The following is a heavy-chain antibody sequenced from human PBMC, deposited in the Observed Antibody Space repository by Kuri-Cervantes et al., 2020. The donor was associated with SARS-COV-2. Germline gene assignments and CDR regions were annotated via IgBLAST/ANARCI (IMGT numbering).Heavy chain of an antibody. J-gene: IGHJ4*02. Sequence: ASVKVSCKASGGTFSSYAISWVRQAPGQGLEWMGIINPSGGSTSYAQKFQGRVTMTRDTSTSTVYMELSSLRSEDTAVYYCARATGPPGYFDYWGQGTLVTVSS. CDR3: ARATGPPGYFDY. CDR2: INPSGGST. V-gene: IGHV1-46*01. CDR1: GGTFSSYA.